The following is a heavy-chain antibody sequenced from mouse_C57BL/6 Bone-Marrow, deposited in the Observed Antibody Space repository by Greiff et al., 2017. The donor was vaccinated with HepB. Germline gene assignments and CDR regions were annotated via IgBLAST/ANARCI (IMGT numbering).Heavy chain of an antibody. CDR3: ARWLLRRLRPRRAMDY. V-gene: IGHV1-4*01. D-gene: IGHD2-2*01. CDR1: GYTFTSYT. Sequence: VKLQQSGAELARPGASVKMSCKASGYTFTSYTMHWVKQRPGQGLEWIGYINPSSGYTKYNQKFKDKATLTADKSSSTAYMQPSSLTSEDSAVYYCARWLLRRLRPRRAMDYWGQGTSVTVSS. J-gene: IGHJ4*01. CDR2: INPSSGYT.